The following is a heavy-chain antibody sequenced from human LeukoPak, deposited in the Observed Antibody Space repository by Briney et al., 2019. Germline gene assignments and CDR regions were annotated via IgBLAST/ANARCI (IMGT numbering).Heavy chain of an antibody. Sequence: PGGSLRLSCAASGFTFSSYSMNWVRQAPGKGLEWVSHISSSSSTIYYADSVKGRFTISRGNAKNSLYLQMNSLRAEDTAVYYCAREVGGKWYFDYWGQGTLVTVSS. CDR2: ISSSSSTI. CDR1: GFTFSSYS. CDR3: AREVGGKWYFDY. J-gene: IGHJ4*02. V-gene: IGHV3-48*04. D-gene: IGHD1-26*01.